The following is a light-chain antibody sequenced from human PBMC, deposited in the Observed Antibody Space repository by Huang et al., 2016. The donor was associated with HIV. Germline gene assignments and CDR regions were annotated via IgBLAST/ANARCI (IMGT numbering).Light chain of an antibody. CDR3: QQYNDWPPLT. CDR1: QSVNSA. J-gene: IGKJ4*01. CDR2: GAS. V-gene: IGKV3-15*01. Sequence: EIEMTQSPVTLSVSPGQRATLSCRASQSVNSAWAWYQQKPGQAPRILIYGASTRATGIPAKFNATGSGTEFSLSINNLQSDDFAVYYCQQYNDWPPLTFGGGTKVEI.